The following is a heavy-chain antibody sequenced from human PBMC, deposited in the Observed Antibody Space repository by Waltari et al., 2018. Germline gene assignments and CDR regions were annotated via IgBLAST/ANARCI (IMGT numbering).Heavy chain of an antibody. J-gene: IGHJ6*02. Sequence: EVQLVESGGVVVQPGGSLRLSCAASGFTLDDYAMHWVRQAPGRGLEWVPLISWDGGSTYYADSVKGRFTISRDNSKNSLYLQMNSLRAEDTALYYCAKDLTSYSSSWYVYYYYYGMDVWGQGTTVTVSS. CDR2: ISWDGGST. V-gene: IGHV3-43D*04. D-gene: IGHD6-13*01. CDR1: GFTLDDYA. CDR3: AKDLTSYSSSWYVYYYYYGMDV.